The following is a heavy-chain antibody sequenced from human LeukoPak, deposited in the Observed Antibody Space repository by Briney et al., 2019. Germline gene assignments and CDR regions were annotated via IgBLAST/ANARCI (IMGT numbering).Heavy chain of an antibody. J-gene: IGHJ4*02. V-gene: IGHV4-34*01. Sequence: SETPSLTCAVYGGSFIDYYWSWLRQPPGKGLEWIGEIDHSGSTTYNPSLKSRVTISVDTSKNQFSLKLNSVTAADTAVYYCARGFSHWGQGTLVTVSS. CDR1: GGSFIDYY. CDR3: ARGFSH. CDR2: IDHSGST.